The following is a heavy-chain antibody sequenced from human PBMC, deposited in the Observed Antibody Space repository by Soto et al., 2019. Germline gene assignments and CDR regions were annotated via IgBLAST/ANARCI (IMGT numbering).Heavy chain of an antibody. CDR2: ITPIYPTT. V-gene: IGHV1-69*15. CDR3: ARIPRYSFPTSDDLDS. D-gene: IGHD5-18*01. Sequence: QVQLVQSGAELRKPGSSVQVSYKASGGTFYTYTFSWVRQAPGQGLEWMGSITPIYPTTNYAVRFQGRLTITADGSTHTAYMDLTSLTSEDTAVYYCARIPRYSFPTSDDLDSWGQGTLVTVSS. J-gene: IGHJ4*02. CDR1: GGTFYTYT.